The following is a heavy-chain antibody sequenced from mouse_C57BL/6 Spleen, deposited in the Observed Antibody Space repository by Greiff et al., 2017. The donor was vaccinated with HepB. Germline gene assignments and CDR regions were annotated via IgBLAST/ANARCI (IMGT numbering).Heavy chain of an antibody. CDR2: IDPENGDT. Sequence: EVQLQQSGAELVRPGASVKLSCTASGFNIKDDYMHWVKQRPEQGLEWIGWIDPENGDTEYASKFQGKATITADTSSNTAYLQLSSLTSEDTAVYYCTSYYGPYWGQGTLVTVSA. CDR3: TSYYGPY. V-gene: IGHV14-4*01. J-gene: IGHJ3*01. D-gene: IGHD2-10*01. CDR1: GFNIKDDY.